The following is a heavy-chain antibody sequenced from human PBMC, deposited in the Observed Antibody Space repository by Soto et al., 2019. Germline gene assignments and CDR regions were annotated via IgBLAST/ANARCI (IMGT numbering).Heavy chain of an antibody. CDR1: GFTFSSYG. CDR2: IWYDGSNK. V-gene: IGHV3-33*01. CDR3: ARGGARWLHYYYYYMDV. J-gene: IGHJ6*03. Sequence: GGSLRLSCAASGFTFSSYGMHWVRQAPGKGLEWVAVIWYDGSNKYYADSVKGRFTISRDNSKNTLYLQMNSLRAEDTAVYYCARGGARWLHYYYYYMDVWGKGTTVTVSS. D-gene: IGHD1-26*01.